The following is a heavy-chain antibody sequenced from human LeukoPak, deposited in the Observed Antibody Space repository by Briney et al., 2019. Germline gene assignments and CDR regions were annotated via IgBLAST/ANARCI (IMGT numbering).Heavy chain of an antibody. V-gene: IGHV1-2*02. CDR3: ARHLLDYYKTLDAFDI. D-gene: IGHD3-10*01. J-gene: IGHJ3*02. CDR1: GYTFTGYY. Sequence: ASVKVSCKASGYTFTGYYIQWVRQAPGQGLEWMGWINRKSGATSYAQKFRGRVTMTKDRPMKTGYMELSRLKSDDPAVYYCARHLLDYYKTLDAFDIWGQGTVVTVSS. CDR2: INRKSGAT.